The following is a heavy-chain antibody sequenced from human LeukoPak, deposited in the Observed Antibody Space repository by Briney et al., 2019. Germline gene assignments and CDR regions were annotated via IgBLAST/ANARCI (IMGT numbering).Heavy chain of an antibody. V-gene: IGHV1-46*01. J-gene: IGHJ4*02. CDR1: GYTFTSYY. CDR3: AKDSGAYGPDY. Sequence: GASVKVSCKASGYTFTSYYMHWVRQPPGQGLEWMGQVSPSGATTYAQKFRGRVIMTRDTSTSTLNMELSDLTSEDTAVYHCAKDSGAYGPDYWGQGTLVTVSS. CDR2: VSPSGAT. D-gene: IGHD4-17*01.